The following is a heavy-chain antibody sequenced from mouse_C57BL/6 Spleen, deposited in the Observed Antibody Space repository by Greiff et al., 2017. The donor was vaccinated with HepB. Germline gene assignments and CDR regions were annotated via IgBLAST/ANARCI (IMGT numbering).Heavy chain of an antibody. J-gene: IGHJ2*01. D-gene: IGHD1-1*01. Sequence: QVQLQQSGAELARPGASVKLSCKASGYTFTSYGISWVKQRTGQGLEWIGEIYPRSGNTYYNVKFKGKATLTADKSSSTAYMELRSLTSEDSAVYFCARYGSSYEDYFDYWGQGTTLTVSS. CDR3: ARYGSSYEDYFDY. CDR2: IYPRSGNT. CDR1: GYTFTSYG. V-gene: IGHV1-81*01.